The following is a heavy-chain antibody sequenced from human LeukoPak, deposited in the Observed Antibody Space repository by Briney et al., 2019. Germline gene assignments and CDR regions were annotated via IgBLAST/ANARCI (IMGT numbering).Heavy chain of an antibody. J-gene: IGHJ5*02. CDR3: ARDIDPAGEHWFDP. CDR1: GGSISSYY. CDR2: IYYSGST. V-gene: IGHV4-59*01. Sequence: SETLSLTCTVSGGSISSYYWSWIRQPPGKGLEWIGYIYYSGSTNYNPSLKSRVTISVDTSKNKFSLKLSSVTAADTAVYYCARDIDPAGEHWFDPWGQGTLVTVSS. D-gene: IGHD3-10*01.